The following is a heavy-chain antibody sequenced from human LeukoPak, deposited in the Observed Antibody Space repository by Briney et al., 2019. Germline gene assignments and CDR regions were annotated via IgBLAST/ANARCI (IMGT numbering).Heavy chain of an antibody. CDR2: MNPNSGNT. J-gene: IGHJ4*02. Sequence: ASVKVSCKASGYTFTSYDINWVRQATGQGLEWMGWMNPNSGNTGYAQKFQGRVTMTRNTSISTAYMELGSLRSEDTAVYYCARGPCIGGDCYSYYFDYWGQGTLVTVSS. V-gene: IGHV1-8*01. CDR1: GYTFTSYD. CDR3: ARGPCIGGDCYSYYFDY. D-gene: IGHD2-21*02.